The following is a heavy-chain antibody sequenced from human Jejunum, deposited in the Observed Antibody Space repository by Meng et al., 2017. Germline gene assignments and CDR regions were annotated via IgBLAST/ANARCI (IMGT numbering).Heavy chain of an antibody. CDR2: IYHSGST. Sequence: QLQLQESGPGLVKPSETLSLSCTVSGGSLSSGSPYWGWIRQSPGKGLEWIGYIYHSGSTDYNPSLKSRVTISVDTSKNQFSLKLSSVTAADTAVYYCARGHQVDPWGPGTLVTVSS. CDR3: ARGHQVDP. J-gene: IGHJ5*02. V-gene: IGHV4-30-4*08. CDR1: GGSLSSGSPY. D-gene: IGHD2-2*01.